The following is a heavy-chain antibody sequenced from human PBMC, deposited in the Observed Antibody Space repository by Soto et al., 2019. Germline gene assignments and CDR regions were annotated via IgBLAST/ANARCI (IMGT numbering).Heavy chain of an antibody. CDR3: ARSGAFSASDYFGF. D-gene: IGHD3-16*01. CDR1: GFTFDDYG. Sequence: EVQLVQYGGGWVQPGRSLRLSCGASGFTFDDYGMHWVRQAPGKGLEWVSSISWNSGRIGYADSVKGRFTISRDNVKNSLFLQMNSLRAEDTALYYCARSGAFSASDYFGFWGQGTLVTVSS. V-gene: IGHV3-9*01. CDR2: ISWNSGRI. J-gene: IGHJ4*02.